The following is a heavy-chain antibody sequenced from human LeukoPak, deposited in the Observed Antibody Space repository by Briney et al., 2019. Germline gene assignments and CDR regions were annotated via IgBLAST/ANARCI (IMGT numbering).Heavy chain of an antibody. CDR3: ARDQDFRDGYNLFDI. Sequence: GGSLRLSCAASGFTFSSYSMNCVRQAPGKGLEWVSSISSSSSYIYYADSVKGRFTISRDNAKNSLYLQMNSLRAEDTAVYYCARDQDFRDGYNLFDIWGQGTMVTVSS. D-gene: IGHD5-24*01. CDR2: ISSSSSYI. CDR1: GFTFSSYS. J-gene: IGHJ3*02. V-gene: IGHV3-21*01.